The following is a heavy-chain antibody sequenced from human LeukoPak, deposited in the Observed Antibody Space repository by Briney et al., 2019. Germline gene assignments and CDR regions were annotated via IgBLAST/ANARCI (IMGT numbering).Heavy chain of an antibody. J-gene: IGHJ4*02. CDR2: INHSGST. CDR3: ARVSTDHVQSDYFDY. Sequence: SETLSLTCAVYGGSFSGYYWSWIRQPPGKGLEWIGEINHSGSTNYNPSLKSRVTISVDTSKNQFSLKLSSVTAADTAVYYCARVSTDHVQSDYFDYWGQGTLVTVSS. D-gene: IGHD2/OR15-2a*01. V-gene: IGHV4-34*01. CDR1: GGSFSGYY.